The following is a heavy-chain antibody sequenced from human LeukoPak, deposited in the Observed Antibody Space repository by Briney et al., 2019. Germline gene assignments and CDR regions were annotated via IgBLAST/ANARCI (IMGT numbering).Heavy chain of an antibody. D-gene: IGHD1-26*01. Sequence: GGSLRLPCAASGFTFSSYAMNWVRQAPGKGLEWISGISGSGGVTYYADSVKGRFTISRDNSKNTLYVQMNSLRAEDTAVYYCATRPIVGAPYWGQGTLVTVSS. J-gene: IGHJ4*02. CDR3: ATRPIVGAPY. CDR1: GFTFSSYA. CDR2: ISGSGGVT. V-gene: IGHV3-23*01.